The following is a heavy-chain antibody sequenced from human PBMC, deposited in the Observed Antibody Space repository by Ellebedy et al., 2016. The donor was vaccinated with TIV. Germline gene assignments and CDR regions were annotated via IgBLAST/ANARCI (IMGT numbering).Heavy chain of an antibody. CDR3: ARGEGSTVTTEGRMPQGRSGWLDP. V-gene: IGHV1-2*04. CDR2: INPNSGGT. CDR1: GYIFTDYG. Sequence: AASVKVSCKASGYIFTDYGITWVRQAPGQGLEWMGWINPNSGGTNYAQKFQGWVTMTRDTSISTAYMELSRLRSDDTAVYYCARGEGSTVTTEGRMPQGRSGWLDPWGQGTLVTVSS. D-gene: IGHD4-17*01. J-gene: IGHJ5*02.